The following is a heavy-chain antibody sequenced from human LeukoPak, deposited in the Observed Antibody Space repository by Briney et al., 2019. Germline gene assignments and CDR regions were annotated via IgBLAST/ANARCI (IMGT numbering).Heavy chain of an antibody. CDR2: INPASGMNPNIGGI. D-gene: IGHD5-12*01. V-gene: IGHV1-2*02. J-gene: IGHJ4*02. CDR3: ARVKKLLPEFEF. CDR1: GYRFTDYY. Sequence: ASVTVSCKASGYRFTDYYIHWVRQAPGQGLGWMGWINPASGMNPNIGGIFYARKFQGRVTMTTDTSITTIYMGMSSLTSDDTAVYYCARVKKLLPEFEFWGQGTLLTVSS.